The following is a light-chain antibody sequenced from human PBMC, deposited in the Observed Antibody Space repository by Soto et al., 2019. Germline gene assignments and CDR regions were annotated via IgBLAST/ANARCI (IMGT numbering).Light chain of an antibody. V-gene: IGKV1-39*01. CDR1: QTLSSH. Sequence: LQMTQSPSYLSACAVDRLMITSLSSQTLSSHLNWYQQKPGNAPNLLVYAASSLQSGVPSRFTGSGSGTDFTLTISSLQPEDFATYFCQQSYTTPITFGQGTRLENK. CDR3: QQSYTTPIT. CDR2: AAS. J-gene: IGKJ5*01.